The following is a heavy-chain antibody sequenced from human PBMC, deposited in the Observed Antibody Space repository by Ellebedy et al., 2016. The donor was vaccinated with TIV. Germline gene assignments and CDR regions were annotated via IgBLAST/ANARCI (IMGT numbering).Heavy chain of an antibody. D-gene: IGHD5-12*01. V-gene: IGHV3-64*01. J-gene: IGHJ5*02. CDR1: GFTFSSYF. CDR2: ISGKGDIT. Sequence: GESLKISCAASGFTFSSYFMHWVRQAPGMGLEYLASISGKGDITYYANSVKGRFTISRDNPKNTLYLQLGSLRGEDMAVYYCARDKDGGYGFDPWGQGTLVTVSS. CDR3: ARDKDGGYGFDP.